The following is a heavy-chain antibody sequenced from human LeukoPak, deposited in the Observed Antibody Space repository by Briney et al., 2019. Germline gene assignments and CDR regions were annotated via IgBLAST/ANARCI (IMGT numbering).Heavy chain of an antibody. CDR3: ARDDFWSGYSSLDY. CDR2: INHSGST. CDR1: GGSFSGYY. D-gene: IGHD3-3*01. Sequence: SETLSLTCADYGGSFSGYYWSWIRQPPGKGLEWIGEINHSGSTNYNPSLKSRVTISVDTSKNQFSLKLSSVTAADTAVYYCARDDFWSGYSSLDYWGQGTLVTVSS. J-gene: IGHJ4*02. V-gene: IGHV4-34*01.